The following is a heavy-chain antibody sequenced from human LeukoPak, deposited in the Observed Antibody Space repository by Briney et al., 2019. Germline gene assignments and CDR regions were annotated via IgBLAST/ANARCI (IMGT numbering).Heavy chain of an antibody. J-gene: IGHJ4*02. CDR2: IYYSGST. Sequence: SETLSLTCTVSGGSISSYYWSWIQQPPGKGLEWIGYIYYSGSTNYNPSLKSRVTISVDTSKNQFSLKLSSVTAADTAVYYCASAIWSSKWELPSYWGRGTLVTVSS. V-gene: IGHV4-59*08. D-gene: IGHD1-26*01. CDR3: ASAIWSSKWELPSY. CDR1: GGSISSYY.